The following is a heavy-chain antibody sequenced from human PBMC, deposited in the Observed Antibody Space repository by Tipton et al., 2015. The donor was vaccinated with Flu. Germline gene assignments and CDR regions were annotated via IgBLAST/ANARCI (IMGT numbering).Heavy chain of an antibody. CDR1: GGSFSGYY. V-gene: IGHV4-34*01. D-gene: IGHD4-23*01. J-gene: IGHJ4*02. CDR2: FNHSGST. CDR3: ARVEGVVTPHYFDY. Sequence: TLSLTCAVYGGSFSGYYWSWIRQPPGKGLEWIGEFNHSGSTNYNPSLKSRVTISVDTSKHQFSLKLSSVTAADTAEYYCARVEGVVTPHYFDYWGQGTLVTVSS.